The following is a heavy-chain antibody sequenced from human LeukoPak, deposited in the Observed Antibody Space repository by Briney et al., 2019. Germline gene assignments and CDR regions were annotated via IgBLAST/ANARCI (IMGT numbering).Heavy chain of an antibody. CDR3: ATYSGGHIDY. V-gene: IGHV4-59*01. CDR1: GGSISSYY. Sequence: SETLSLICTVSGGSISSYYWRWLRQPPGKGLEWLGYIYYSESTNYNPSLKSRVTMSVDTSKNQFSRKLSSVTAADTAVYYCATYSGGHIDYWGQGSLVTVSS. D-gene: IGHD5-12*01. J-gene: IGHJ4*02. CDR2: IYYSEST.